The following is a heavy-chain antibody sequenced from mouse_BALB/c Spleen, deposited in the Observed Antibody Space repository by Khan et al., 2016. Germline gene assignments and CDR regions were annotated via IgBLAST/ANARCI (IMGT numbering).Heavy chain of an antibody. V-gene: IGHV2-6-7*01. J-gene: IGHJ4*01. CDR3: ARVWGDY. CDR2: IWGDGST. Sequence: QVQLMESGPGLVARSQSLSTTCTVSGFALTGGGADGGRQPPGKGLEGLGMIWGDGSTDYNSACKSRLSISTDNSKSQVCLTMNRLQTDDTARYYCARVWGDYWGPGPSVTVS. CDR1: GFALTGGG. D-gene: IGHD1-1*02.